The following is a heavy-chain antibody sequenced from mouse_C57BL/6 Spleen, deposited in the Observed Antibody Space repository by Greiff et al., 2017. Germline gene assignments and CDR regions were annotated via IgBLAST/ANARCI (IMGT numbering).Heavy chain of an antibody. CDR1: GYTFTDYY. D-gene: IGHD1-1*01. CDR2: IYPGSGNT. CDR3: ARGTVGTTVFDY. Sequence: VKLMESGAELVRPGASVKLSCKASGYTFTDYYINWVKQRPGQGLEWIARIYPGSGNTYYNEKFKGKDTLTAEKSSSTAYMQLSSLTSEDSAVYFCARGTVGTTVFDYWGQGTTLTVSS. J-gene: IGHJ2*01. V-gene: IGHV1-76*01.